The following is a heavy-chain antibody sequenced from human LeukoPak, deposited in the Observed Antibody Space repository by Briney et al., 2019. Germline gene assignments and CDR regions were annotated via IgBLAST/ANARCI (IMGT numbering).Heavy chain of an antibody. J-gene: IGHJ4*02. CDR3: ASVYYDSSGYPSRFDY. CDR1: GGSFSGYS. Sequence: SETLSLTCAVYGGSFSGYSWSWIRQPPGKGLEWIGEINHSGSTNYNPSLKSRVTISVDTSKNQFSLKLSSVTAADTAVYYCASVYYDSSGYPSRFDYWGQGTLVTVSS. D-gene: IGHD3-22*01. CDR2: INHSGST. V-gene: IGHV4-34*01.